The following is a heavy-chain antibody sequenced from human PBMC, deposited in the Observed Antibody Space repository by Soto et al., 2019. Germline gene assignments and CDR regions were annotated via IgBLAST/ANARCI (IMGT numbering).Heavy chain of an antibody. Sequence: PSETLSLTCAVYGGSFSGYYLSWIRQPPGKGLEWIGEINHSGSTNYNPSLKSRVTISVDTSKNQFSLKLSSVTAADTAVYYCARFGRIAAAGTIYYYGMDVWGQGTTVTVSS. CDR3: ARFGRIAAAGTIYYYGMDV. CDR1: GGSFSGYY. D-gene: IGHD6-13*01. CDR2: INHSGST. V-gene: IGHV4-34*01. J-gene: IGHJ6*02.